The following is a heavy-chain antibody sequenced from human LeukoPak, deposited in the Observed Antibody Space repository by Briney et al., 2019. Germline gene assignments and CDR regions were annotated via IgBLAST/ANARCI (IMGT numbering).Heavy chain of an antibody. Sequence: GGSLRLSCAASGFTFSSYWMHWVRQAPGKGLVWVSRINTDGSGTSYADSVKGRFTISRDNAKNTLYLQMSSLRAEDTAVYYCARGLGSPVPTWFDPWGQGTLVTVSS. CDR3: ARGLGSPVPTWFDP. V-gene: IGHV3-74*01. CDR2: INTDGSGT. CDR1: GFTFSSYW. D-gene: IGHD3-16*01. J-gene: IGHJ5*02.